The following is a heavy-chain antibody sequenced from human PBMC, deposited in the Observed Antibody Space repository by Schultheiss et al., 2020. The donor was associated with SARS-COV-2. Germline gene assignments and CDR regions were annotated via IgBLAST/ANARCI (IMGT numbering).Heavy chain of an antibody. J-gene: IGHJ6*02. CDR1: GGTFSSYA. D-gene: IGHD3-10*01. CDR2: IIPMFGTT. CDR3: AAAPKPITMVRWYYGMDV. Sequence: SVKVSCKASGGTFSSYAISWVRQAPGQGLEWMGGIIPMFGTTNYAQKFQGRVTITADESTSTAYMELSRLRSDDTAVYYCAAAPKPITMVRWYYGMDVWGQGTTVTVSS. V-gene: IGHV1-69*13.